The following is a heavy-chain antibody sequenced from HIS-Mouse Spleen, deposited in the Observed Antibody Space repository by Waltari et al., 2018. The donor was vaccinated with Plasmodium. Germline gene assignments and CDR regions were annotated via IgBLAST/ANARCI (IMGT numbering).Heavy chain of an antibody. D-gene: IGHD7-27*01. J-gene: IGHJ3*02. CDR1: GFTFSSYG. CDR3: AKVNWGDAFDI. CDR2: ISYDGSNK. V-gene: IGHV3-30*18. Sequence: QVQLVESGGGVVQPGRSLRLSCAASGFTFSSYGMHWVRQAPGKGLEWVAVISYDGSNKYYADSVKGRFTISRDNSKNTLYLQMNSLRAEDTAVYYCAKVNWGDAFDIWGQGTRVTVSS.